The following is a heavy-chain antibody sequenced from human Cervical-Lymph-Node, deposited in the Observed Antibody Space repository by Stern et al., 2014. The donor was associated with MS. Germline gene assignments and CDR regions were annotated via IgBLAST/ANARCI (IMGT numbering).Heavy chain of an antibody. CDR2: IYSGGST. V-gene: IGHV3-66*01. J-gene: IGHJ4*02. CDR1: GFTVSSNY. Sequence: EVQLVESGGGLVQPGGSLRLSCAASGFTVSSNYMSWVRQAPGKGLEWVSVIYSGGSTYYADSVKGRFTISRDNSKNTLYLQMNSLRAEDTAVYYCARDTYYYDSSGFHYWGQGTLVTVSS. D-gene: IGHD3-22*01. CDR3: ARDTYYYDSSGFHY.